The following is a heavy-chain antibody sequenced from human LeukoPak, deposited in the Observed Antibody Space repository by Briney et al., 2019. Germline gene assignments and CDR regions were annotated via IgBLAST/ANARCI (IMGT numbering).Heavy chain of an antibody. Sequence: SETLSLTCTVSGGSISSGGYYWSWIRQHPGKGLEWIGEINHGGSTNFNASLKSRVTLSVDTSRNQFSLKLDSVTAADTSVYYCARKREGYNCFDSWGQGTLVTVSS. D-gene: IGHD5-24*01. CDR3: ARKREGYNCFDS. V-gene: IGHV4-31*03. J-gene: IGHJ4*02. CDR2: INHGGST. CDR1: GGSISSGGYY.